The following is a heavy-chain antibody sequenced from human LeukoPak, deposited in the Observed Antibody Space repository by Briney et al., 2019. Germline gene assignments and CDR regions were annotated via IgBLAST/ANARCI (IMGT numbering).Heavy chain of an antibody. CDR3: TRLVSVLTPYNWFDP. Sequence: QPGGSLRLSCAASGFTFSGSTIHWVRQASGKGLEWVGRVRSKANNYATAYAASVKGRFTISRDDSKNMAYLQMNSLRAEDTAVYYCTRLVSVLTPYNWFDPWGQGTLVTVSS. V-gene: IGHV3-73*01. CDR1: GFTFSGST. J-gene: IGHJ5*02. CDR2: VRSKANNYAT. D-gene: IGHD4-23*01.